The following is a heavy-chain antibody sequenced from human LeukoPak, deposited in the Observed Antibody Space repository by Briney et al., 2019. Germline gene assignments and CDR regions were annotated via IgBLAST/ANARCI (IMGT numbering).Heavy chain of an antibody. Sequence: PSETLSLTCAVSGYSISSGYYWGWIRQPPGKGLEWVGSIYHGGSTYYNPSLKSRVTISVDTSKNQFSLKLSSVTAADTAVYYCASKRDIAARPLDYWGQGTLVTVSS. CDR3: ASKRDIAARPLDY. CDR1: GYSISSGYY. J-gene: IGHJ4*02. V-gene: IGHV4-38-2*01. D-gene: IGHD6-6*01. CDR2: IYHGGST.